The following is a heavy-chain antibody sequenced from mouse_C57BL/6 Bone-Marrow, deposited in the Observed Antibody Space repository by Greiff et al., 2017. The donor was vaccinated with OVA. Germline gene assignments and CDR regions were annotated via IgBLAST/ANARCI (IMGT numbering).Heavy chain of an antibody. V-gene: IGHV1-69*01. Sequence: QVQLQQPGAELVMPGASVKLSCKASGYTFTSYWMHWVKQRHGQGLEWIGEIDPSDSYTNYNQKFKGKSTLTVDKSSSTASLQLSSLTSEDAAVYYCARWVYVGYAMDYWGQGTSVTVSS. CDR2: IDPSDSYT. D-gene: IGHD2-12*01. CDR1: GYTFTSYW. J-gene: IGHJ4*01. CDR3: ARWVYVGYAMDY.